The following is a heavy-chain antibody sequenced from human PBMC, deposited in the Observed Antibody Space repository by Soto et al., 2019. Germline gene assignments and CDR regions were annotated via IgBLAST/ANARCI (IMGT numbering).Heavy chain of an antibody. D-gene: IGHD5-12*01. CDR2: IIPIFGTA. CDR1: GGTFSSYT. CDR3: ARGNHRWLQLWYFDL. V-gene: IGHV1-69*12. J-gene: IGHJ2*01. Sequence: QVQLVQSGAEVKKPGSSVTVSCKASGGTFSSYTISWVRQAPGQGLEWMGGIIPIFGTANYAQKFQGRVTITADESTSTAYMELSSLSSEDTAVYYCARGNHRWLQLWYFDLWGRGTLVTFSS.